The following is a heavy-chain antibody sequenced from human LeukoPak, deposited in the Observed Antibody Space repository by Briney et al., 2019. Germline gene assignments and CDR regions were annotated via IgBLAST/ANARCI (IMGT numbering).Heavy chain of an antibody. CDR1: GFTFTDYW. D-gene: IGHD3-16*02. J-gene: IGHJ5*02. CDR2: INLAGSEE. Sequence: PGGSLRLSCAASGFTFTDYWMNWVRQVPGKGLEWVASINLAGSEEFYLESVRGRFTISRDNAKDSLYLQMNGLRAEDTAVYYCATTLIREGSFTWGQGTLVTVAS. V-gene: IGHV3-7*01. CDR3: ATTLIREGSFT.